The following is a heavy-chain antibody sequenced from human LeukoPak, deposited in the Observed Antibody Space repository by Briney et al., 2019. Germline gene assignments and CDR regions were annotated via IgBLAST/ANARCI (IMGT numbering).Heavy chain of an antibody. D-gene: IGHD3-22*01. CDR3: ARDPTHYYDSSGYYNWFDP. V-gene: IGHV3-7*01. Sequence: GGSLRLSCAASGFTFSSYWMSWVRQAPGKGLEWVANIKQDGSEKYYVDSVKGRFTISRDNAKNSLYLQMNSLRAEDTAVYYCARDPTHYYDSSGYYNWFDPWGQGTLVTVSS. J-gene: IGHJ5*02. CDR2: IKQDGSEK. CDR1: GFTFSSYW.